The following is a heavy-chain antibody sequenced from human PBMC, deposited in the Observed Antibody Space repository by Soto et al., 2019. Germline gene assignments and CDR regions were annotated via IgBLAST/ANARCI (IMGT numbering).Heavy chain of an antibody. V-gene: IGHV1-18*01. CDR1: GYTFNTYG. CDR3: ARDPHEFWTSYWFDP. Sequence: ASVKVSCKTSGYTFNTYGINWVRQAPGQGLELMGWISAYDGKTTYAEKFQGRVTLTTDTSTSTAYMELRRLRSDDTAIYYCARDPHEFWTSYWFDPWGQGTPVPVS. D-gene: IGHD3-3*01. CDR2: ISAYDGKT. J-gene: IGHJ5*02.